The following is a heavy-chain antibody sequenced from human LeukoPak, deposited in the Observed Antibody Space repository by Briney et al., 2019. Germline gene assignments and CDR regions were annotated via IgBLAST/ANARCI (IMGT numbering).Heavy chain of an antibody. J-gene: IGHJ4*01. CDR1: GGSISGRDYY. D-gene: IGHD3-22*01. CDR3: VRTCGRGAVDTGTSGYINY. Sequence: SETLSLTCTVSGGSISGRDYYWDWIRQPPGKGLEWIGSISYSGSTYYKPSLQSRVTMYVDTSKNQFSLRMSSVTAADTAIYYCVRTCGRGAVDTGTSGYINYWGRGSLVTVSS. CDR2: ISYSGST. V-gene: IGHV4-39*01.